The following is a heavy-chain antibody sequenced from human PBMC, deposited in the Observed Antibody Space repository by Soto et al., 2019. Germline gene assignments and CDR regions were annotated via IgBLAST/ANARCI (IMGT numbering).Heavy chain of an antibody. Sequence: GDSLNISCKFSGYTFTTYCITCVRQTPGKCLEWMGRIDPGNSYTSYNPSFQGHVTLSADMSISTAYLQWSGLKASDTAMYYCERHTGLGTMQFESWGQGNLVNVSS. D-gene: IGHD1-1*01. J-gene: IGHJ4*02. CDR2: IDPGNSYT. CDR3: ERHTGLGTMQFES. V-gene: IGHV5-10-1*01. CDR1: GYTFTTYC.